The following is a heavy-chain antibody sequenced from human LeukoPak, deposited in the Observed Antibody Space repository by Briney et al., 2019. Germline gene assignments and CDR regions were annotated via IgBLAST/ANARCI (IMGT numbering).Heavy chain of an antibody. V-gene: IGHV3-7*01. CDR2: IKQDGSEK. J-gene: IGHJ6*03. CDR3: ARDDGGSFYYYYYMDV. CDR1: GFTFSSYW. Sequence: PGGSLRLSCAASGFTFSSYWMSWVRQAPGKGLEWVANIKQDGSEKYYVDSVKGRFTISRDNAKNSLYLQMNSLRAEDTAVYYCARDDGGSFYYYYYMDVWGKGTTVTISS.